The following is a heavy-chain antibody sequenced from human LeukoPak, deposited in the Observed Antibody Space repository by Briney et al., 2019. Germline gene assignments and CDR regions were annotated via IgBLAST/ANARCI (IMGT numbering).Heavy chain of an antibody. Sequence: SETLSLTCTVSGGSISSSSYYWGWIRQPPGKGLEWIGSIYYSGSTYYNPSLKSRVTISVDTSKNQFSLKLSSVTAADTAVYYCARVIAAAGSTYYYYYYGMDVWGQGTTVTVSS. CDR3: ARVIAAAGSTYYYYYYGMDV. D-gene: IGHD6-13*01. J-gene: IGHJ6*02. CDR2: IYYSGST. V-gene: IGHV4-39*07. CDR1: GGSISSSSYY.